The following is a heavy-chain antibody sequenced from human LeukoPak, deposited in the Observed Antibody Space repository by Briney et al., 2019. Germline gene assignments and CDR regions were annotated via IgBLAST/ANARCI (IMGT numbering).Heavy chain of an antibody. J-gene: IGHJ6*03. D-gene: IGHD6-19*01. CDR3: AWVDRSIGWQHYYYMDV. Sequence: ASVKVSCKASGYSFITYGLTWVRQAPGQGLEWVGWISAANGDTNSAQRLQDRLTMTTDTSTSIAYMELSNLRSDDTAVYYCAWVDRSIGWQHYYYMDVWGKGTTVTVSS. CDR1: GYSFITYG. CDR2: ISAANGDT. V-gene: IGHV1-18*04.